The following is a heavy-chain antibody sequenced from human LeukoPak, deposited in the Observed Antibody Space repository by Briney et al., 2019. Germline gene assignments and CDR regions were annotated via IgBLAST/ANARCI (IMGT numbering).Heavy chain of an antibody. CDR2: IYPADSDN. CDR3: ARKYTNGWPN. Sequence: GESSQTSCKTSGYSFTTYWSAWVRQMPGKGLEWMGIIYPADSDNPYSPPFQGQVTISADKSIRTAYLQWRSLKASDTSMYYRARKYTNGWPNWGQATVVAHCS. CDR1: GYSFTTYW. J-gene: IGHJ4*02. V-gene: IGHV5-51*03. D-gene: IGHD6-19*01.